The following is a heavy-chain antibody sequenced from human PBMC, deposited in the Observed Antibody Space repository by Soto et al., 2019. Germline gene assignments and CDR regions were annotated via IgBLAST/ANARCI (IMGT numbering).Heavy chain of an antibody. D-gene: IGHD4-17*01. J-gene: IGHJ4*02. V-gene: IGHV3-9*01. Sequence: EVQLVESGGGLVQPGRSLRLSCAASGFTFDDYAMHWVRQARGKGLEWVSGISWNSGSIGYADSVKGRFTISRDNAKNSLYLQMTSLRAEDTAFYYCAKAPYPPPVTNSRTFDYWGQGTLVTVSS. CDR1: GFTFDDYA. CDR2: ISWNSGSI. CDR3: AKAPYPPPVTNSRTFDY.